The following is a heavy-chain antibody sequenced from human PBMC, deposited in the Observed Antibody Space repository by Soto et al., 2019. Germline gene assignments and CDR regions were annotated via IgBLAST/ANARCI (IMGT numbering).Heavy chain of an antibody. V-gene: IGHV3-30*18. CDR2: ISYDGSNE. D-gene: IGHD6-6*01. J-gene: IGHJ4*02. CDR3: AKDREYSSSFPAY. Sequence: PGGSLRLSCAASGFTFISYGMHWVRQAPGKGLEWVAVISYDGSNEYYADSVKGRFTISRDNSKNTLYLQMNSLRPEDTAVYYCAKDREYSSSFPAYWGQGTLVTVSS. CDR1: GFTFISYG.